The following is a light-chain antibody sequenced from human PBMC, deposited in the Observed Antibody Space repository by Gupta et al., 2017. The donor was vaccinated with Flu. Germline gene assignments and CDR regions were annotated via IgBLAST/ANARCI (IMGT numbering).Light chain of an antibody. J-gene: IGLJ2*01. CDR1: SGDLGGYHY. CDR2: EVS. Sequence: TISCTGSSGDLGGYHYVAWYQQHQGQAPKLIIFEVSNRPSGISNRFSASKSANTASLTISGLQAEDEADYYCSSYTSTITLVVFGGGTKLTVL. V-gene: IGLV2-14*01. CDR3: SSYTSTITLVV.